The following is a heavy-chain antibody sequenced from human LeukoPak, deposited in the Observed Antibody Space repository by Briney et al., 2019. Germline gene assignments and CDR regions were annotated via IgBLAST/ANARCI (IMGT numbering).Heavy chain of an antibody. Sequence: GGSLRLSCAASGFTFSSYAMHWVRQAPGKGLEWVAVISYDGSNKYYADSVKGRFTISRDNSKNTLYLQMNSLRAEDTAVYYCAKDGTGCSSTSCYTDIDYWGQGTLVTVSS. J-gene: IGHJ4*02. D-gene: IGHD2-2*02. CDR1: GFTFSSYA. V-gene: IGHV3-30-3*01. CDR3: AKDGTGCSSTSCYTDIDY. CDR2: ISYDGSNK.